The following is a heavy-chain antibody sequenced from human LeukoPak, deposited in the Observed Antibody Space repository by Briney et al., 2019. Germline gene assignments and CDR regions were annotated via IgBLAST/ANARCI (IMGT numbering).Heavy chain of an antibody. J-gene: IGHJ4*02. CDR1: GFTFSIFG. D-gene: IGHD5-12*01. CDR3: ARGYSGYDWLAFDY. V-gene: IGHV3-33*08. CDR2: IWYDGSNK. Sequence: PGGSLRLSCAASGFTFSIFGMHWVRQAPGKGLEWVAVIWYDGSNKYYADSVKGRFTISRDNSKNTLYLQMNSLRAEDTAVYYCARGYSGYDWLAFDYWGQGTLVTVSS.